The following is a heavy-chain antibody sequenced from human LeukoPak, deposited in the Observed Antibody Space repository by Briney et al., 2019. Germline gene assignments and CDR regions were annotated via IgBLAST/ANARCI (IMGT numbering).Heavy chain of an antibody. Sequence: GSLRLSCAASGFTFSNAWMSWVRQAPGKGLEWVSAISGSGGSTYYADSVKGRFTISRDNSKNTLYLQMNSLRAEDTAVYYCAKVNWGFSGEFDYWGQGTLVTVSS. V-gene: IGHV3-23*01. J-gene: IGHJ4*02. CDR2: ISGSGGST. CDR3: AKVNWGFSGEFDY. CDR1: GFTFSNAW. D-gene: IGHD7-27*01.